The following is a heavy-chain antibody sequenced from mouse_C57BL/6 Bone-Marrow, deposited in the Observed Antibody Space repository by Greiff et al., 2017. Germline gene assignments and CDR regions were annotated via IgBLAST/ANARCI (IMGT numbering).Heavy chain of an antibody. V-gene: IGHV2-5*01. Sequence: VQVVESGPGLVQPSQSLSITCTVSGFSLTSYGVHWVRQSPGKGLEWLGVIWRGGSTDYNAAFMSRLSITKDNSKSQVFFKMNSLQADDTAIYYCAKASNYAGASMDYWGQGTSVTVSS. CDR2: IWRGGST. CDR1: GFSLTSYG. J-gene: IGHJ4*01. CDR3: AKASNYAGASMDY. D-gene: IGHD2-5*01.